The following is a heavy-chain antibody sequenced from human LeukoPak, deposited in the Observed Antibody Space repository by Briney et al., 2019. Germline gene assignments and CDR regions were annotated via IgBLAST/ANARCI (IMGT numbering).Heavy chain of an antibody. CDR3: ARDPPSWFGELLSYYYYGMDV. Sequence: GGSLRLSCAASGFTFSSYWMHWVRQAPGKGLVWVSRINSDGSSTSYADSVKGRFTISRDNAKNTLYLQMNSPRAEDTAVYYCARDPPSWFGELLSYYYYGMDVWGQGTTVTVSS. CDR1: GFTFSSYW. V-gene: IGHV3-74*01. CDR2: INSDGSST. D-gene: IGHD3-10*01. J-gene: IGHJ6*02.